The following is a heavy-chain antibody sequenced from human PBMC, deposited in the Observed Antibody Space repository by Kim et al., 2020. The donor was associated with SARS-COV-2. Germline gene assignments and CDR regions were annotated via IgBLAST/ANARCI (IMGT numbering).Heavy chain of an antibody. CDR3: AKSFRGSYFGYDY. V-gene: IGHV3-30*18. J-gene: IGHJ4*02. CDR1: GFTFNTYG. D-gene: IGHD1-26*01. CDR2: ISYDGSNK. Sequence: GGSLRLSCAASGFTFNTYGMHWVRQAPGKGLEWVAVISYDGSNKYYADSVKGRFTISRDNSKNSLYLQMKSLRIEDTAVYYCAKSFRGSYFGYDYWGQGTMVTVSS.